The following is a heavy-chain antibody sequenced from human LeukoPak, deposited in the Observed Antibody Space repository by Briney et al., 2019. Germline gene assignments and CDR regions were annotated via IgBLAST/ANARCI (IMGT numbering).Heavy chain of an antibody. Sequence: SETLSLTCAVYGGSFSGYYWSWIRQPPGKGLEWIGEINHSGSTNYNPSLKSRVSISIDTSKNQFSLKLNSVTAADTAVYYCATRPGSYESGHGDAFWGQGTLVTVSS. CDR2: INHSGST. CDR1: GGSFSGYY. V-gene: IGHV4-34*01. D-gene: IGHD3-16*01. J-gene: IGHJ4*02. CDR3: ATRPGSYESGHGDAF.